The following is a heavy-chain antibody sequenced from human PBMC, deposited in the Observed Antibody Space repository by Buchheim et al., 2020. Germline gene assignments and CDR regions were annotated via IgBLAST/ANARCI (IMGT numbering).Heavy chain of an antibody. CDR1: GGSISSGAYS. CDR2: IYHSGST. D-gene: IGHD1-14*01. Sequence: QLQLQESGSGLVKPSQTLSLTCAVSGGSISSGAYSWSWIRQPPGKGLEWIGYIYHSGSTYYNPSLKSRVSISVDMSKNTFSLKLSSVTAADTAVYYCARGLGGSIIAYGMDVWGQGTT. CDR3: ARGLGGSIIAYGMDV. J-gene: IGHJ6*02. V-gene: IGHV4-30-2*01.